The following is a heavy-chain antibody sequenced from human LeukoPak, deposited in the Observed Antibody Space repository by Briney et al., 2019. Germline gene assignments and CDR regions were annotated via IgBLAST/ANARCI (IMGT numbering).Heavy chain of an antibody. Sequence: SETLSLTCTVSGGSISSGDYYWSWIRQPPGKGLEWIGYIYYSGSTYYNPSLKSRVTISVDTSKNQFSLNLSSVTAADTAVYYCAGGASYYGSGSDYYWGQGTLVTVSS. CDR3: AGGASYYGSGSDYY. V-gene: IGHV4-30-4*01. CDR1: GGSISSGDYY. J-gene: IGHJ4*02. CDR2: IYYSGST. D-gene: IGHD3-10*01.